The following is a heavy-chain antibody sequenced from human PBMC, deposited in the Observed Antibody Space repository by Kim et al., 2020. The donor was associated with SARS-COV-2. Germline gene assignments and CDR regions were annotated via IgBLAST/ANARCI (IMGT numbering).Heavy chain of an antibody. CDR3: ARGDYGSGSYYNPY. CDR1: GGSFSGYY. D-gene: IGHD3-10*01. J-gene: IGHJ4*02. CDR2: INHSGST. Sequence: SETLSLTCAVYGGSFSGYYWSWIRQPPGKGLEWIGEINHSGSTNYNPSLKSRVTISVDTSKNQFSLKLSSVTAADTAVYYCARGDYGSGSYYNPYWGQGTLVTVSS. V-gene: IGHV4-34*01.